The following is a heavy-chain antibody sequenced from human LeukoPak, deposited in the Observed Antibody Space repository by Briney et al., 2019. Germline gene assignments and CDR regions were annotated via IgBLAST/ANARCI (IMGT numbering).Heavy chain of an antibody. CDR1: GGSFSGYY. CDR3: ARRHYYDSSQFDP. CDR2: INHSGST. J-gene: IGHJ5*02. Sequence: SETLSLTCAVYGGSFSGYYWSWIRQPPGKGLEWIGEINHSGSTNYNPSLKSRVTISVDTSKNQFSLKLSSVTAADTAVYYCARRHYYDSSQFDPWGQGPLVTVSS. D-gene: IGHD3-22*01. V-gene: IGHV4-34*01.